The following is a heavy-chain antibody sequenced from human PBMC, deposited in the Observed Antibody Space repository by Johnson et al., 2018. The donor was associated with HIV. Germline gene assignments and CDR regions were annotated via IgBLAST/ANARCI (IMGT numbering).Heavy chain of an antibody. CDR1: GFTFSSYA. CDR3: ATYSSSWYKGGYAFDI. D-gene: IGHD6-13*01. Sequence: VQLVESGGGVVQPGRSLRLSCAASGFTFSSYAMHWVRQAPGKGLEWVAVISYDGSNKYYADSVKGRFTISRDNTKNTLYLQMNSLRAEDTAVYYCATYSSSWYKGGYAFDIWG. V-gene: IGHV3-30*04. J-gene: IGHJ3*02. CDR2: ISYDGSNK.